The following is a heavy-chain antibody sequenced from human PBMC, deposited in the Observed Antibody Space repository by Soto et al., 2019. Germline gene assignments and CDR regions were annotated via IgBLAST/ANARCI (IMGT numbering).Heavy chain of an antibody. J-gene: IGHJ6*02. CDR3: ARTDRAIFYGMDV. V-gene: IGHV4-34*01. CDR2: IDHSGST. Sequence: SETLSLTCAVYGGSFSAYYWSWIRRPPGKGLEWIGEIDHSGSTNYNPSLESRVTISVDTSKNQFSLKVSSVTAADTAVYHCARTDRAIFYGMDVWGQGTTVTVSS. CDR1: GGSFSAYY. D-gene: IGHD3-22*01.